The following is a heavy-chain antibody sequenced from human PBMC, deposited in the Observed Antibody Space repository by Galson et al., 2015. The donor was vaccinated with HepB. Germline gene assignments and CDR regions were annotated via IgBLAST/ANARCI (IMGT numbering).Heavy chain of an antibody. CDR1: GFTVSSNY. Sequence: SLRLSCAASGFTVSSNYMSWVRQAPGKGLEWVSVIYSGGSTYYADSVKGRFTISRDNSKNTLYPQMNSLRAEDTAVYYCASKYSSSSVNKANYYYYYMDVWGKGTTVTVSS. D-gene: IGHD6-6*01. CDR3: ASKYSSSSVNKANYYYYYMDV. V-gene: IGHV3-53*01. CDR2: IYSGGST. J-gene: IGHJ6*03.